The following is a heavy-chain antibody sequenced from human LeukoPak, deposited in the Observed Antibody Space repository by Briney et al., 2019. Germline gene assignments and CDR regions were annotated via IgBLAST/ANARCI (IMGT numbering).Heavy chain of an antibody. CDR1: GGSIISYY. J-gene: IGHJ5*02. CDR2: IYTSGST. Sequence: NPSETLSLTCTVSGGSIISYYWSWIRQPAGKGLEWIGRIYTSGSTNYNPSLRSRVTMSVDTSKNRFSLNLSSVTAADTAVYYCARDNNVWGSYRKFDPWGQGTLVTVSS. V-gene: IGHV4-4*07. CDR3: ARDNNVWGSYRKFDP. D-gene: IGHD3-16*02.